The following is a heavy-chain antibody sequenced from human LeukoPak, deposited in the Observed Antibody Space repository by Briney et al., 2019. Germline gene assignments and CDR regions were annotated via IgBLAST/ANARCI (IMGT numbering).Heavy chain of an antibody. V-gene: IGHV3-23*01. CDR1: GFTFSSYW. CDR3: AKTDIVVRPAPYYFDY. CDR2: ISGSGGST. D-gene: IGHD2-2*01. J-gene: IGHJ4*02. Sequence: GGSLRLSCAASGFTFSSYWMSWVRQAPGKGLEWVSVISGSGGSTYYADSVKGRFTISRDNSKNTLYLQMNSLRAEDTAVYYCAKTDIVVRPAPYYFDYWGQGTLVTVSS.